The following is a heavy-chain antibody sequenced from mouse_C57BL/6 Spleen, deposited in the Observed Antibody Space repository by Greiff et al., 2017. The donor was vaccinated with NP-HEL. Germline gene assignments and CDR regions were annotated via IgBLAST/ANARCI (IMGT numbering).Heavy chain of an antibody. CDR2: IYPGGGYT. Sequence: QVQLKESGAELVRPGTSVKMSCKASGYTFTNYWIGWAKQRPGHGLEWIGDIYPGGGYTNYNEKFKGKATLTADKSSSTAYMQFSSLTSEDSAIYYCASYYGNYFDYWGQGTTLTVSS. J-gene: IGHJ2*01. V-gene: IGHV1-63*01. CDR3: ASYYGNYFDY. CDR1: GYTFTNYW. D-gene: IGHD2-1*01.